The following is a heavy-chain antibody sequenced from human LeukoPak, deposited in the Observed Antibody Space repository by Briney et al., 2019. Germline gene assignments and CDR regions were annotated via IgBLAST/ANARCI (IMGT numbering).Heavy chain of an antibody. V-gene: IGHV1-3*01. J-gene: IGHJ4*02. CDR3: ARGPPLYCSSTSCYMDYFDY. CDR1: GYTFTSYA. Sequence: ASVKVSCKASGYTFTSYAMHWVRQAPGQRLEWMGWINAGNGNTKYSQKFQGRVTITRDTSASTAYMELSSLRSEDMAVYYCARGPPLYCSSTSCYMDYFDYWGQGTLVTVSS. D-gene: IGHD2-2*02. CDR2: INAGNGNT.